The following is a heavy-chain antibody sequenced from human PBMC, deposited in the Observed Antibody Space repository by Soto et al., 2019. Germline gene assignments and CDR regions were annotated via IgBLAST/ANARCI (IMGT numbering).Heavy chain of an antibody. CDR3: ARDLYSSSFPPAYYYYYGMDV. D-gene: IGHD6-13*01. V-gene: IGHV3-21*01. CDR2: ISSSSYI. Sequence: PGGSLRLSCAASGFTFSSYSMNWVRQAPGKGLEWVSSISSSSYIYYADSVKGRFTISRDNAKNSLYLQMNSLRAEDTAVYYCARDLYSSSFPPAYYYYYGMDVWGQGTTVTVSS. J-gene: IGHJ6*02. CDR1: GFTFSSYS.